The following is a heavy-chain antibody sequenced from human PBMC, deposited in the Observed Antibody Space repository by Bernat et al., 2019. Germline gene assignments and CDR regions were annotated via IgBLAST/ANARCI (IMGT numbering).Heavy chain of an antibody. CDR2: ITTYNGNT. Sequence: QVQLVQSGAEVKKPGASVTVSCKASGYVFSDYEISWVRQAPGQGLEWMGYITTYNGNTNYAQKLQGRVTMTTDTSTSTAYMELRSLRSDDTAVYYCARDLRYCSSTSCYGIAWFDPWGQGTLVTVSS. CDR3: ARDLRYCSSTSCYGIAWFDP. J-gene: IGHJ5*02. CDR1: GYVFSDYE. V-gene: IGHV1-18*01. D-gene: IGHD2-2*01.